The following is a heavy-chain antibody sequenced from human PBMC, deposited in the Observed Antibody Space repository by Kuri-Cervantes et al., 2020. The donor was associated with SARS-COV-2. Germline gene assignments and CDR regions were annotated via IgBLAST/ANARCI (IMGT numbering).Heavy chain of an antibody. CDR3: ARSPGDGDYDPFDY. CDR2: IIHGGCT. J-gene: IGHJ4*02. CDR1: VGTFSHIT. V-gene: IGHV4-34*12. Sequence: ESLKISCYVCVGTFSHITGSWIRQPPGKGLEWIGEIIHGGCTNYNASLNSRVILSLDTSKNQFSLKLSSVTAADTAVYYCARSPGDGDYDPFDYWGQGTLVTVSS. D-gene: IGHD4-17*01.